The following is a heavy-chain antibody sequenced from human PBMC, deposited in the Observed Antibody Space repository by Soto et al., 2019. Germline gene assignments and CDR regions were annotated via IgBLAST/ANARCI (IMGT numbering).Heavy chain of an antibody. CDR1: GFTFSSYW. CDR2: IKQDGSEK. Sequence: VVSLRLSFAASGFTFSSYWMSWFRQAPGKGLEWVANIKQDGSEKYYVDSVKGRFTISRDNAKNSLYLQMNSLRAEDTAVYYCARDRSAGRAAVNYGMDVWGKGTKGTVAS. J-gene: IGHJ6*04. D-gene: IGHD3-10*01. CDR3: ARDRSAGRAAVNYGMDV. V-gene: IGHV3-7*01.